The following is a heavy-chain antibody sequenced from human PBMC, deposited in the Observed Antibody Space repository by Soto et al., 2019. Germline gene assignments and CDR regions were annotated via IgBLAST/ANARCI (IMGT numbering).Heavy chain of an antibody. CDR3: AKSEPYGSGSYYFDY. V-gene: IGHV3-23*01. CDR2: ISGGGSAT. J-gene: IGHJ4*02. Sequence: GGSLRLSCAASGFTFSSYSMNWVRQAPGKGLEWVSGISGGGSATYYADSVKGRFTISRDNSKNTLYLQMNSLRAEDTAIYYCAKSEPYGSGSYYFDYWGQGTLVTVSS. D-gene: IGHD1-26*01. CDR1: GFTFSSYS.